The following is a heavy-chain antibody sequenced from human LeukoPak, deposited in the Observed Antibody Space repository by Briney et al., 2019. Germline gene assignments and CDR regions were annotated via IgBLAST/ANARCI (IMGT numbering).Heavy chain of an antibody. CDR2: ISSNGGST. Sequence: GGSLRLSCAASGFTFSSYAMHWVRQAPGKGLEYVSAISSNGGSTYYANSVKGRFTISRDNSKNTLYLQMGSLRAEDMAVYYRARDGRLGGRDGYNHPFDYWGQGTLVTVSS. V-gene: IGHV3-64*01. J-gene: IGHJ4*02. CDR3: ARDGRLGGRDGYNHPFDY. CDR1: GFTFSSYA. D-gene: IGHD5-24*01.